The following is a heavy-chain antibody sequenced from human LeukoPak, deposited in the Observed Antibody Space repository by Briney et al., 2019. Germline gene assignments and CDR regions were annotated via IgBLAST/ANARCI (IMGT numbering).Heavy chain of an antibody. D-gene: IGHD2-2*01. CDR2: IYYSGST. V-gene: IGHV4-59*01. Sequence: SETLSLTCTVSGGSISSYYWSWIRQPPGKGLEWIGYIYYSGSTNYNPSLKSRVTISVDTSKNQFSLKLSSVTAADTAVYYCARVLPATANGPLGYWGQGTLVTVSS. CDR3: ARVLPATANGPLGY. CDR1: GGSISSYY. J-gene: IGHJ4*02.